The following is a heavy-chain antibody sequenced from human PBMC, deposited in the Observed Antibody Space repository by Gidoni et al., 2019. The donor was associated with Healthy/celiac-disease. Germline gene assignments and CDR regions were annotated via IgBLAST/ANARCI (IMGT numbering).Heavy chain of an antibody. CDR1: GFTFSSYW. J-gene: IGHJ6*02. V-gene: IGHV3-74*01. CDR3: ARFPVARVSSANPPLYYYGMDV. D-gene: IGHD2-15*01. Sequence: EVQLVESGGGLVQPGGSLRLSCAASGFTFSSYWMHWVRQAPGKGLVWVSRINSDGSSTSYADSVKGRFTISRDNAKNTLYLQMNSLRAEDTAVYYCARFPVARVSSANPPLYYYGMDVWGQGTTVTVSS. CDR2: INSDGSST.